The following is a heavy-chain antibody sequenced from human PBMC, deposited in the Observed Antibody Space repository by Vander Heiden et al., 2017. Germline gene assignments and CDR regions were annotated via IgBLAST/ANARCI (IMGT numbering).Heavy chain of an antibody. CDR3: ARDLDSVAGDY. CDR1: GFTFSRSG. CDR2: IWYDGSNK. V-gene: IGHV3-33*01. D-gene: IGHD6-19*01. Sequence: QVQLVESGGGVVQPGRSLRLSCAASGFTFSRSGMHWVRQAPGKGLEWVAVIWYDGSNKYYADSVKGRFTISRDNSKNTLYLQMNSLRAEDTAVYYCARDLDSVAGDYWGQGTLVTVSS. J-gene: IGHJ4*02.